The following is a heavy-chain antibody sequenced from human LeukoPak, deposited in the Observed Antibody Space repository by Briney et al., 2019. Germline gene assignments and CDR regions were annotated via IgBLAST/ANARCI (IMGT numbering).Heavy chain of an antibody. CDR1: GFSFSSYS. CDR2: INSSSSII. D-gene: IGHD3-9*01. CDR3: VRVNDATGSMGY. Sequence: PGGSLRLSCAASGFSFSSYSMNWVRQAPGKGLEWVSYINSSSSIIYYADSVKGRFTISRDNGKNSLYLQMNSLRDEDTAVYYCVRVNDATGSMGYWGQGTLVTVSS. V-gene: IGHV3-48*02. J-gene: IGHJ4*02.